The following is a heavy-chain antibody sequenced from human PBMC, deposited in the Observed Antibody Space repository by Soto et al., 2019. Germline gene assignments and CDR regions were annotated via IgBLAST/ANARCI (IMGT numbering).Heavy chain of an antibody. CDR3: ARDLVRFGELSEYYFDY. CDR2: IWYDGSNK. CDR1: GFTFSSYG. V-gene: IGHV3-33*01. D-gene: IGHD3-10*01. J-gene: IGHJ4*02. Sequence: QVQLVESGGGVVQPGRSLRLSCAASGFTFSSYGMHWVRQAPGKGLEWVAVIWYDGSNKYYADSVKGRFTISRDNSKNTLYQQMNSLRAEDTAVYYCARDLVRFGELSEYYFDYWGQGTLVTVSS.